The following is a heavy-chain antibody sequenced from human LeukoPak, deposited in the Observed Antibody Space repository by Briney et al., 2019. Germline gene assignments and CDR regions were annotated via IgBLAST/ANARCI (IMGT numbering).Heavy chain of an antibody. Sequence: PGRSLRLSCAASGFIFSSYWMSWVRQAPGKGLEWVANIKQDGSEKYYVDSVKGRFTISRDNAKNSLYLQMNSLRAEDTAVYYCARHLSGVTGYTYGRGIDYWGQGTLVTVSS. CDR1: GFIFSSYW. D-gene: IGHD5-18*01. CDR2: IKQDGSEK. V-gene: IGHV3-7*01. J-gene: IGHJ4*02. CDR3: ARHLSGVTGYTYGRGIDY.